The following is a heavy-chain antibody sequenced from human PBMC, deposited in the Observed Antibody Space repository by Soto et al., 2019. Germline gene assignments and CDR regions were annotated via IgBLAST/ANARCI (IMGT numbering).Heavy chain of an antibody. V-gene: IGHV3-23*01. CDR3: SRWDGYGDY. J-gene: IGHJ4*02. CDR1: GFGVRSLG. CDR2: ISVGGDRK. Sequence: DVQLLQSGGGLVQPGGSRGASNAAPGFGVRSLGWTWVRRAPGKGLEYVSGISVGGDRKFYADSVKGRFTVSRDNSKNILYLQMDSLRVDDTAIYYCSRWDGYGDYWGQGTLVTVSS. D-gene: IGHD3-16*01.